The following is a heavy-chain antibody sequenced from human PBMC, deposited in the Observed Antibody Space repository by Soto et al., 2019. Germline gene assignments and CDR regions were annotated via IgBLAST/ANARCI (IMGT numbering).Heavy chain of an antibody. Sequence: EAQLVESGGGLVQPGESLKLSCAASGFTFRGSAMHWVRQASGKGLEWVGRIRTKANSYATAYAASVQGRFTISRDDSKSTAYLQMNSLKTEDTAVYYCTGSLLAYCSGGKCHTDYYYYGMDVWGQGTAVTVSS. D-gene: IGHD2-15*01. V-gene: IGHV3-73*02. CDR3: TGSLLAYCSGGKCHTDYYYYGMDV. J-gene: IGHJ6*02. CDR1: GFTFRGSA. CDR2: IRTKANSYAT.